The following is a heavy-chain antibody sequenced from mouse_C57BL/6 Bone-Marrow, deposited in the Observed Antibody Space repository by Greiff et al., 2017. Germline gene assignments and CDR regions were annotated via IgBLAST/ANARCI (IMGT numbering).Heavy chain of an antibody. J-gene: IGHJ1*03. CDR2: ISDGGSYT. V-gene: IGHV5-4*01. D-gene: IGHD2-1*01. CDR1: GFTFSSYA. CDR3: ARGYGSDWYFDV. Sequence: EVQVVESGGGLVKPGGSLKLSCAASGFTFSSYAMSWVRQTPEKRLEWVATISDGGSYTYYPDNVKGRFTISRDNAKNTLYLQMSHLKSEDTAMDYCARGYGSDWYFDVWGTGTTVTVSS.